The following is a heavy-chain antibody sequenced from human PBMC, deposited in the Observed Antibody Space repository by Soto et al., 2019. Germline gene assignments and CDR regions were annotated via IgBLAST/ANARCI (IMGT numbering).Heavy chain of an antibody. D-gene: IGHD1-26*01. CDR1: GFTFSSYW. Sequence: PGGSLRLSCAASGFTFSSYWMHWVRQAPGKGLVWVSRINSDGSSTSYADSVKGRFTISRDNAKNTLYLQMNSLRAEDTAVYYCARDSFVGATKGSFGYWGQGTLVTVSS. CDR2: INSDGSST. V-gene: IGHV3-74*01. CDR3: ARDSFVGATKGSFGY. J-gene: IGHJ4*02.